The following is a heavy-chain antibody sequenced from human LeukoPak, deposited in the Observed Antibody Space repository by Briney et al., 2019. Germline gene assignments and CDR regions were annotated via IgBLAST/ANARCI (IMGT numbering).Heavy chain of an antibody. Sequence: SETLSLTCTVSGGSISSYYWSWIRQPPGKGLEWIGYIYYSGSTNYNPSLKSRVTISVDTSKNQFSLKLSSVTAADTAVYYCAGGWFGEFASWFDPWGQGTLVTVSS. D-gene: IGHD3-10*01. V-gene: IGHV4-59*01. CDR1: GGSISSYY. J-gene: IGHJ5*02. CDR2: IYYSGST. CDR3: AGGWFGEFASWFDP.